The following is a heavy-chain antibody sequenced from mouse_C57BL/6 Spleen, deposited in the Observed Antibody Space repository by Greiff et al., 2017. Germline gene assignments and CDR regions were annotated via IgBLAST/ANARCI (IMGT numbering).Heavy chain of an antibody. J-gene: IGHJ3*01. Sequence: EVQRVESEGGLVQPGSSMKLSCTASGFTFSDYYMAWVRQVPEKGLEWVANINYDGSSTYYLDSLKSRFIISRDNAKNILYLQMSSLKSEDTATYYCARDRGRGGSSYGFAYWGQGTLVTVSA. CDR1: GFTFSDYY. CDR2: INYDGSST. CDR3: ARDRGRGGSSYGFAY. V-gene: IGHV5-16*01. D-gene: IGHD1-1*01.